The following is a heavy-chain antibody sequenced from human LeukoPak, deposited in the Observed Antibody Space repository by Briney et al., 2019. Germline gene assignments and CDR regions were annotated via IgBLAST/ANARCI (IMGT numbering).Heavy chain of an antibody. Sequence: SRTLSLTCAVSGDDVSNDSATWSWIRQSPSRGLEWLGRTYYRSKWYSEYALSVKSRIIINADTSKKHFSLQLRSVTPEDTAVYYCARSGSGWFDPWGQGTLVTVSS. J-gene: IGHJ5*02. D-gene: IGHD3-10*01. CDR3: ARSGSGWFDP. CDR2: TYYRSKWYS. CDR1: GDDVSNDSAT. V-gene: IGHV6-1*01.